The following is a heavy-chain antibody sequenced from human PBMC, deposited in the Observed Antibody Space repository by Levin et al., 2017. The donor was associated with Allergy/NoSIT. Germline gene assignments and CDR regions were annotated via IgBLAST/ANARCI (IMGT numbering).Heavy chain of an antibody. CDR3: ARESGSSWYGPMDY. CDR1: GFTFSTYG. J-gene: IGHJ4*02. Sequence: GGSLRLSCAASGFTFSTYGMHWVRQAPGKGLEWVTVIWSDGSNEFSADSVKGRFTISRDNSKNTLYLQMNSLRAEDTAVYHCARESGSSWYGPMDYWGQGSLVTVSS. V-gene: IGHV3-33*01. CDR2: IWSDGSNE. D-gene: IGHD6-13*01.